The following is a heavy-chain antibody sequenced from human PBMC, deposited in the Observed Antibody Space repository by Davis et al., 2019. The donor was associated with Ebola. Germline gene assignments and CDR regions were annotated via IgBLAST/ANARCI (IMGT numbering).Heavy chain of an antibody. CDR2: IYYSGST. V-gene: IGHV4-59*08. CDR3: ARHSYYYDSSGYYRGAFDI. CDR1: GGSTSSYY. Sequence: SETLSLTCTVSGGSTSSYYWSCIRQPPGKGLEWIGYIYYSGSTNYNPSLKSRVTISVDTSKNQFSLKLSSVTAADTAVYYWARHSYYYDSSGYYRGAFDIWGQGAMVTVSS. D-gene: IGHD3-22*01. J-gene: IGHJ3*02.